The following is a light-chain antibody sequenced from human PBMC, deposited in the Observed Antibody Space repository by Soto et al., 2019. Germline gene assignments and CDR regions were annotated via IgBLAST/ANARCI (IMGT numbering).Light chain of an antibody. J-gene: IGLJ2*01. V-gene: IGLV2-8*01. CDR1: SSDVGDYNS. CDR2: EVS. Sequence: QSVLTQPPSASGSPGQSVTISCTGTSSDVGDYNSVSWYQQHPGKAPKLMIYEVSKRPSGVPDRFSGSKSGNTASLTVSGLQAEDEADYYCSSYAGSNNILFGGGTKLTVL. CDR3: SSYAGSNNIL.